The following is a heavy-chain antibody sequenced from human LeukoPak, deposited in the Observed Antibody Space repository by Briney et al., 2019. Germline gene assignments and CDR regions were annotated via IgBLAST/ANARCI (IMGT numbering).Heavy chain of an antibody. CDR2: ISSSSSTK. CDR3: AKEPWAYDY. V-gene: IGHV3-48*01. Sequence: PGGSLRLSCAGSGFAFSSYNMNWVRQAPGRGLEWVSYISSSSSTKYYADSVKGRFTISRDNSKNMLYLQMNSLRAEDTAVYYCAKEPWAYDYWGQGTLVTVSS. J-gene: IGHJ4*02. D-gene: IGHD3-16*01. CDR1: GFAFSSYN.